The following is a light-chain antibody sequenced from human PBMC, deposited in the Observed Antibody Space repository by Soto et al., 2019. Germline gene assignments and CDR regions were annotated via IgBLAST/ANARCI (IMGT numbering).Light chain of an antibody. Sequence: IGRSQSSATVSVSTGERAALSCRASQSVGSNLAWYQQKPGQAPRLLIYGASTRATGIPARFSGSGSGAYITITSSLQHSEVATVYCQQEYSFWPPTFGQGTKVDIK. CDR1: QSVGSN. V-gene: IGKV3-15*01. CDR3: QEYSFWPPT. J-gene: IGKJ1*01. CDR2: GAS.